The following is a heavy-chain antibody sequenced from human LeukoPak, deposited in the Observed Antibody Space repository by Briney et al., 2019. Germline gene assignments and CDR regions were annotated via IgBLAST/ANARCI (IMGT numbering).Heavy chain of an antibody. Sequence: PGGSLRLSCAASGFTFSSYAMSWVRQAPGKGLEWVSAISGPAGSWDYADSVKGRFTISRDNSKNTLFLHMNSLRAEDTAIYYCAKKVGLVSAPLYYFDVWGQGTLVTVSS. D-gene: IGHD5/OR15-5a*01. V-gene: IGHV3-23*01. J-gene: IGHJ4*02. CDR3: AKKVGLVSAPLYYFDV. CDR2: ISGPAGSW. CDR1: GFTFSSYA.